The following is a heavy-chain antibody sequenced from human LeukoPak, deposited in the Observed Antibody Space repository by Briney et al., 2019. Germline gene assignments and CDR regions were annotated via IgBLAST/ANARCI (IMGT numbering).Heavy chain of an antibody. J-gene: IGHJ6*02. V-gene: IGHV4-30-2*01. CDR1: GGSISSGGYS. CDR3: ARDRVAMVRGTIYYYYGMDV. CDR2: IYHSGST. Sequence: SQTLSLTCAVSGGSISSGGYSWSRIRQPPGKGLEWIGYIYHSGSTYYNPSLKSRVTISVDRSKNQFSLKLSSVTAADTAVYYCARDRVAMVRGTIYYYYGMDVWGQGTTVTVSS. D-gene: IGHD3-10*01.